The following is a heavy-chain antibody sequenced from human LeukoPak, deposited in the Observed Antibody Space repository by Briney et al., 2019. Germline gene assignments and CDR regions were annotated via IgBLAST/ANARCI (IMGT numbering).Heavy chain of an antibody. CDR1: GFTFSSYS. CDR2: INSSSSTI. D-gene: IGHD6-19*01. CDR3: AREGEQWLVQDLNFDY. Sequence: PGGSLTLSCAASGFTFSSYSMNWVRQAPGKGLEWVSYINSSSSTIYYADSMKGRFTISRDNAKNSLYLQMNSLKAEDTALYYCAREGEQWLVQDLNFDYWGQGTLVTVSS. V-gene: IGHV3-48*04. J-gene: IGHJ4*02.